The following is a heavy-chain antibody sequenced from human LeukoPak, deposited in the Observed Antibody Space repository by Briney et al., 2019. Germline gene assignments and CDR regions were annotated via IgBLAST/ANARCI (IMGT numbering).Heavy chain of an antibody. CDR1: GFTFSSYP. V-gene: IGHV3-30*18. D-gene: IGHD6-19*01. CDR2: ISYDGSNK. J-gene: IGHJ4*02. Sequence: PGGSLRLSCAASGFTFSSYPMHRVRQAPGKGLEWVAVISYDGSNKYYADSVKGRFTISRDNSKKTLYLEMNSLRPEDTAVYYCAKSYDNGWYVCDYWGQGTLVTVSS. CDR3: AKSYDNGWYVCDY.